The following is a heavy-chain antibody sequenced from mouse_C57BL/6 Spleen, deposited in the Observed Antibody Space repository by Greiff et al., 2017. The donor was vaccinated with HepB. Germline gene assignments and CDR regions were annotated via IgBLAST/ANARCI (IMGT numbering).Heavy chain of an antibody. CDR2: IWSGGST. Sequence: VQLQQSGPGLVQPSQSLSITCTVSGFSLTSYGVHWVRQSPGKGLEWLGVIWSGGSTDYNAAFISRLSISKDNSKSQVFFKMNSLQADDTAIYYCARKGGFYYGNYGWYFDVWGTGTTVTVSS. D-gene: IGHD2-1*01. V-gene: IGHV2-2*01. CDR3: ARKGGFYYGNYGWYFDV. CDR1: GFSLTSYG. J-gene: IGHJ1*03.